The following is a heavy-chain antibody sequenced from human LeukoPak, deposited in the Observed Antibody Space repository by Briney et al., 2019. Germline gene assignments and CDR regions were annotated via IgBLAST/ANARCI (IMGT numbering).Heavy chain of an antibody. J-gene: IGHJ4*02. CDR3: AKVAYSSSWYQKGPFDY. V-gene: IGHV3-23*01. CDR1: GFTFSTYA. Sequence: GGSLRLSYATSGFTFSTYAMSWVRQAPGKGLEWVSAISGSGGGTFYADSVKGRFTISRDISKNTLYLQMNSLRAEGTAIYYCAKVAYSSSWYQKGPFDYWGQGMLVTVSS. CDR2: ISGSGGGT. D-gene: IGHD6-13*01.